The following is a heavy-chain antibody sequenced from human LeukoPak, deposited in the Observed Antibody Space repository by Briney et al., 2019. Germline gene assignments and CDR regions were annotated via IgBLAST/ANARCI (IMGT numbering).Heavy chain of an antibody. CDR1: GFIVNNNY. J-gene: IGHJ3*02. V-gene: IGHV3-53*01. CDR2: IYSGGST. Sequence: GGSLRLSCAASGFIVNNNYMGWVRQAPGKGLEWVSLIYSGGSTYYADSVKGRFTISRDNSKNTLFLQMNILRAEDTAVYYCAATLVAYSGAFDMWGQGTVVTVS. CDR3: AATLVAYSGAFDM. D-gene: IGHD3-10*01.